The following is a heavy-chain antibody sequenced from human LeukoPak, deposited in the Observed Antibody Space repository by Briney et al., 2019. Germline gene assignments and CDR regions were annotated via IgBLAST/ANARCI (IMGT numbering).Heavy chain of an antibody. D-gene: IGHD4-11*01. CDR1: GFTFSSYA. Sequence: AGGSLRLSCAASGFTFSSYAMSWVRQAPGKGLEWVAVISYDGSNKYYADSVKGRFTISRDNSKNTLYLQMNSLRAEDTAVYYCARGGVTTEHPYYYGMDVWGQGTTVTVSS. CDR3: ARGGVTTEHPYYYGMDV. J-gene: IGHJ6*02. V-gene: IGHV3-30-3*01. CDR2: ISYDGSNK.